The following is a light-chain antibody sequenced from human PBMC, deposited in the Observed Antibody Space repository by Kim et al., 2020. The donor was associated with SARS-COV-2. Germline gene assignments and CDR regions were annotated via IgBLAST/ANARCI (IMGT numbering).Light chain of an antibody. Sequence: EIVMTQPPATLSVSPGERATLFCRASQSVSSNLALYQQKPGQAPRLLIYGASTRATCIPSRFSGSGSGTEFTLTISSLQSEDFAVYYCQQYNNGPAWTFGEGTKV. CDR3: QQYNNGPAWT. J-gene: IGKJ1*01. CDR1: QSVSSN. CDR2: GAS. V-gene: IGKV3-15*01.